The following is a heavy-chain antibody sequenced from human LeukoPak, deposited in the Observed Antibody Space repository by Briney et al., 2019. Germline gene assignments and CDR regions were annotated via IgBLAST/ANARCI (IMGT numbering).Heavy chain of an antibody. J-gene: IGHJ1*01. CDR1: GGSISTSSFY. D-gene: IGHD5-12*01. CDR3: ASGYSGYDFFPEYFQH. CDR2: MYYSGST. V-gene: IGHV4-39*01. Sequence: PSETLSLTCTVSGGSISTSSFYWGWIRQPPGKGLEWIGSMYYSGSTYYNPSLKSRVTISVDTSKNQFSLRLSSVTAADTAVYYCASGYSGYDFFPEYFQHWGQGTLVTVSS.